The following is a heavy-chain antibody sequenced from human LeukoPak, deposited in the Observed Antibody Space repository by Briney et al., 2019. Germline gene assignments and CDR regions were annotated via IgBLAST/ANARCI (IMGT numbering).Heavy chain of an antibody. CDR1: GYTFTSYY. CDR2: INPSGGST. J-gene: IGHJ6*02. D-gene: IGHD6-19*01. CDR3: ARDENQWLVPYYYYGMDV. Sequence: GASVKVSCKASGYTFTSYYMHWVRQAPGQGLEWMGIINPSGGSTSYAQKFQGRVTMTRDTSTSTVYMELSSLRSEDTAVYYCARDENQWLVPYYYYGMDVWGQGTTVTVSS. V-gene: IGHV1-46*01.